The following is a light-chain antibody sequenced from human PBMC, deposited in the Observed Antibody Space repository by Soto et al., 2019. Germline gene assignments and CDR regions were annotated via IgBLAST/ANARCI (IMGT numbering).Light chain of an antibody. CDR2: DVS. CDR3: SSYTSSSTYV. CDR1: SSDVGGYNY. Sequence: QSALTQPASVSGSPGQSITISCTGTSSDVGGYNYVSWYQQHPGKAPKLMIYDVSNRPSGVSNRFSGSKSGSTASLTTSGLQAEDEADYYCSSYTSSSTYVFGTGTKLTVL. J-gene: IGLJ1*01. V-gene: IGLV2-14*01.